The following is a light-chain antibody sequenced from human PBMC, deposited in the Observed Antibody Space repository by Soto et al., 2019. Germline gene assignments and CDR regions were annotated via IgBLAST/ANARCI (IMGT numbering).Light chain of an antibody. CDR3: QVWDSSSDHWV. V-gene: IGLV3-21*04. J-gene: IGLJ3*02. CDR1: NIGSKS. Sequence: SYEPTQPPSVSVAPGKTARITCGGNNIGSKSVHWYQQKPGQAPVLVIYYDSDRPSGIPERFSGSNSGNTATLTISRVEAGDEADYYCQVWDSSSDHWVFGGGTKLTVL. CDR2: YDS.